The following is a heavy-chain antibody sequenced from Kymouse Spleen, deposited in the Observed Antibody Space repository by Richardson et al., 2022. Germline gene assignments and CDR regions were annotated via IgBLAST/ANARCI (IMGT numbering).Heavy chain of an antibody. J-gene: IGHJ6*02. CDR3: ARRGGYYDILTGYNYYYGMDV. V-gene: IGHV4-31*03. CDR1: GGSISSGGYY. Sequence: QVQLQESGPGLVKPSQTLSLTCTVSGGSISSGGYYWSWIRQHPGKGLEWIGYIYYSGSTYYNPSLKSRVTISVDTSKNQFSLKLSSVTAADTAVYYCARRGGYYDILTGYNYYYGMDVWGQGTTVTVSS. CDR2: IYYSGST. D-gene: IGHD3-9*01.